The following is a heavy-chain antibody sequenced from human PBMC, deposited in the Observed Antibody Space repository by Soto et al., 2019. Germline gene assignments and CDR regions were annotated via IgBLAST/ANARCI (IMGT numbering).Heavy chain of an antibody. Sequence: ASVKVSCKASGYIFSTNYIHWVRQAPGQGLEWLGWINPHSGATNYAQKLLGRVTMSADTSASTAYMDLARLNSDDTAVYCCVRAHALGFSNWFDPWGRGTLVTVSS. CDR3: VRAHALGFSNWFDP. CDR2: INPHSGAT. D-gene: IGHD3-10*01. V-gene: IGHV1-2*02. J-gene: IGHJ5*02. CDR1: GYIFSTNY.